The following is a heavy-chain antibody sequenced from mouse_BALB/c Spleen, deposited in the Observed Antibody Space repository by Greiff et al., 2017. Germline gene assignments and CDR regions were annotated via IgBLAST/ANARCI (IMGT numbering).Heavy chain of an antibody. J-gene: IGHJ3*01. V-gene: IGHV5-9-4*01. D-gene: IGHD2-2*01. Sequence: EVQRVESGGGLVKPGGSLKLSCAASGYTFSSYAMSWVRQSPEKRLEWVAAISSGGSYTYYPDTVTGRFTISRDNAKNTLYLEMSSLRSEDTAMYWCTGGDGYDYWGQGTLVTVSA. CDR3: TGGDGYDY. CDR1: GYTFSSYA. CDR2: ISSGGSYT.